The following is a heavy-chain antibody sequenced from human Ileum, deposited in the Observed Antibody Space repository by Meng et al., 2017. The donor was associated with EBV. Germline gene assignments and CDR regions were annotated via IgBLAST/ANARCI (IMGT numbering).Heavy chain of an antibody. Sequence: EVQLVESGGGLIQPGXSLSLSCAASGFTFNSYWMHGVRQAPGKGLVWVSRINSDGSTTSYADSVKGRFTISRDNAKNTLYLQMNSLRADDTAVYYCARASTGTYFQDYWGQGTLVTVSS. CDR3: ARASTGTYFQDY. CDR2: INSDGSTT. J-gene: IGHJ4*02. D-gene: IGHD2/OR15-2a*01. V-gene: IGHV3-74*01. CDR1: GFTFNSYW.